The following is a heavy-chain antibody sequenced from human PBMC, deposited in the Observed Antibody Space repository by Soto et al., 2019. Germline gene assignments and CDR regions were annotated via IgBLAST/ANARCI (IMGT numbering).Heavy chain of an antibody. CDR1: GGSFSGYY. J-gene: IGHJ6*02. CDR3: ARGRGYNYGYVYYYYYGMDV. Sequence: SETLSLTCAVYGGSFSGYYWSWIRQPPGKGLEWIGEINHSGSANYNPSLKSRVTISVDTSKNQFSLKLSSVTAADTAVYYCARGRGYNYGYVYYYYYGMDVWGQGTTVTVSS. V-gene: IGHV4-34*01. D-gene: IGHD5-18*01. CDR2: INHSGSA.